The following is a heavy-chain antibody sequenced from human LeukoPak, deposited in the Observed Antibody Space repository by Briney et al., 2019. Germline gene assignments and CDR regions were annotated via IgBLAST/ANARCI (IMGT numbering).Heavy chain of an antibody. CDR2: IYTSGST. J-gene: IGHJ4*02. D-gene: IGHD1-26*01. CDR1: GGSISSYY. Sequence: SETLSLTCTVSGGSISSYYWSWIRQPAGKGLEWIGRIYTSGSTNYNPSLKSRVTMPVDTSKNQFSLKLSSVTAADTAVYYCARSPLEGSGSYPFDYWGQGTLVTVSS. V-gene: IGHV4-4*07. CDR3: ARSPLEGSGSYPFDY.